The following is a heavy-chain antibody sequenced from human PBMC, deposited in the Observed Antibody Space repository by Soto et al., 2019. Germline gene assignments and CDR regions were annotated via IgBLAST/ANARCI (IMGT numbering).Heavy chain of an antibody. Sequence: EVQLVESGGGLVKPGGSLRLSCAASGFTFSNAWMNWVRQAPGKGLEWVGRIKSKTDGGTTDYAAPVKGRFTISRDDSKNTLYLQMNRLKTEDTAVYYCGRYFDWLSVGYWGQGTLVTVSS. CDR1: GFTFSNAW. J-gene: IGHJ4*02. CDR2: IKSKTDGGTT. D-gene: IGHD3-9*01. V-gene: IGHV3-15*07. CDR3: GRYFDWLSVGY.